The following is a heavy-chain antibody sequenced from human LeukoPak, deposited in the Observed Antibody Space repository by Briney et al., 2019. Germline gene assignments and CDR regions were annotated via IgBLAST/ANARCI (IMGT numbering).Heavy chain of an antibody. Sequence: GGSLRLSCAASGFTFNRHWMTWVRQAPGKGLEWVSSISSSSNYIYYADSVKGRFTISRDNSKNTLYLQMNSLRAEDTAVYYCARHFPQKGGGITMVRGVRQPRGAFDIWGQGTMVTVSS. CDR3: ARHFPQKGGGITMVRGVRQPRGAFDI. V-gene: IGHV3-21*01. D-gene: IGHD3-10*01. CDR1: GFTFNRHW. CDR2: ISSSSNYI. J-gene: IGHJ3*02.